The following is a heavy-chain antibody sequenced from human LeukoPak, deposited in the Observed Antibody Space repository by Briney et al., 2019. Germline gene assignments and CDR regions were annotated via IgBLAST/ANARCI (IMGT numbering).Heavy chain of an antibody. D-gene: IGHD6-19*01. CDR2: INPSGSST. CDR3: ARVWYSSGWPWLHYYYYYMDV. Sequence: GASVKVSCKASGYTFTSYYMHWVRQAPGQGLEWMGLINPSGSSTSYAQKFQGRLSLTRDMSTSTDYMELSSLRSEDTAVYYCARVWYSSGWPWLHYYYYYMDVWGKGTTVTVSS. V-gene: IGHV1-46*01. J-gene: IGHJ6*03. CDR1: GYTFTSYY.